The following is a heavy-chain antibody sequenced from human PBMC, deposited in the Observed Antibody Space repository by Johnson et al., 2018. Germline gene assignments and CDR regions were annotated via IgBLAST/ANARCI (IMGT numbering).Heavy chain of an antibody. CDR2: ISYDGTRN. CDR1: GFLFSKYA. V-gene: IGHV3-30-3*01. D-gene: IGHD5-24*01. Sequence: QLVESGGGVVQPGRSLRLSCTPSGFLFSKYAIHWVRQAPGKGLEWVAAISYDGTRNYYGESVQGRFIISRDNSKNTLYLQMNSLRDEDTAIYYCARGSMLEMSTIFRPFDIWGQGTTVTVSS. J-gene: IGHJ3*02. CDR3: ARGSMLEMSTIFRPFDI.